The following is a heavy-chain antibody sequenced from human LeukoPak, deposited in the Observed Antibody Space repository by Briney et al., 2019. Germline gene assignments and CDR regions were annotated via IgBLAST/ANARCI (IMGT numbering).Heavy chain of an antibody. J-gene: IGHJ4*02. V-gene: IGHV3-48*03. CDR3: ARDLVELEHGDSPEADY. Sequence: GGSLRLSCAASGFTFSSYEMNWVRQAPGKGLEWGSNISSSGSTIYYADSVKGRFTISRDNAKNSLYLQMNSLRAEDTAVYYCARDLVELEHGDSPEADYWGQGTLVTVSS. D-gene: IGHD4-17*01. CDR1: GFTFSSYE. CDR2: ISSSGSTI.